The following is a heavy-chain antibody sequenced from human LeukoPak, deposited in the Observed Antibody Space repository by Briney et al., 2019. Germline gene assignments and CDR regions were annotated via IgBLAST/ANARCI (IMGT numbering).Heavy chain of an antibody. Sequence: NPGGSLRLSCAASGFTFSSHNMHWVRQAPGKGLEWVSSISSSSTYIYYADSVKGRFTISRDNAKNSLYLQMNSLRADDTAVYYCTTDRGFSTLDDWGQGTLVTVSS. D-gene: IGHD3-10*01. J-gene: IGHJ4*02. V-gene: IGHV3-21*01. CDR3: TTDRGFSTLDD. CDR1: GFTFSSHN. CDR2: ISSSSTYI.